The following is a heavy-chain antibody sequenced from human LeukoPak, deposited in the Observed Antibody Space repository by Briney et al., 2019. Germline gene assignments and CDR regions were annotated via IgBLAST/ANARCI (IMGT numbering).Heavy chain of an antibody. Sequence: PSETLSRACAVYGGSFSGYYWSWIRQPPGKGLEWIGEINHSGSTNYNPSLKSRVTISVDTSKNQFSLKLSSVTAADTAVYYCARIAYTSGYYLSDRRRCFDPWGQGTLVTVSS. CDR2: INHSGST. CDR3: ARIAYTSGYYLSDRRRCFDP. J-gene: IGHJ5*02. CDR1: GGSFSGYY. D-gene: IGHD3-22*01. V-gene: IGHV4-34*01.